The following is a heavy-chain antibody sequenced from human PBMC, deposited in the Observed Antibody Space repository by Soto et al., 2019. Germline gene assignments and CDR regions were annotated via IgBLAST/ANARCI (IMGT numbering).Heavy chain of an antibody. Sequence: PGGSLRLSYEVSGFTFSNYWMSWVRQAPGKGLEWVANIKQDGSERYYVDSVKGRFTISRDNAKNSLYLQMNSLRAEDTAVYYCARDYSSWYHWGQGTLVTVSS. CDR3: ARDYSSWYH. V-gene: IGHV3-7*01. J-gene: IGHJ5*02. CDR1: GFTFSNYW. CDR2: IKQDGSER. D-gene: IGHD6-13*01.